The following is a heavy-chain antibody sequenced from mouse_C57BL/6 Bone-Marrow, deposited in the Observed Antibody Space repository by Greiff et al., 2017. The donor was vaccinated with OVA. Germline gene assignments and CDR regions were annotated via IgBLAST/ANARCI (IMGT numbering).Heavy chain of an antibody. D-gene: IGHD1-1*01. Sequence: VQLVESGPGLVQPSQSLSITCTVSGFSLTSYGVHWVRQSPGKGLEWLGVIWSGGSTDYNAAFISRLSISKDNSKSQVFFKMNSLQADDTAIYYCARGVITTVKGYFDVWGTGTTVTVSS. CDR2: IWSGGST. J-gene: IGHJ1*03. V-gene: IGHV2-2*01. CDR3: ARGVITTVKGYFDV. CDR1: GFSLTSYG.